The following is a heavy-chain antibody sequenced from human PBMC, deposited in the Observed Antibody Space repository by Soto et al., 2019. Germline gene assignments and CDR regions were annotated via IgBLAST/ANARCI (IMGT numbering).Heavy chain of an antibody. Sequence: LSLTCTVSGGSISSSSYYWGRIRQPPGKGLEWIWSIYYSGSPYYSPSLKSRVAISVVTSKNQFSLKLSSVTAADTAVYYCASLGVWGHYHYYGMDVWGQGTTVTVFS. J-gene: IGHJ6*02. CDR2: IYYSGSP. V-gene: IGHV4-39*01. D-gene: IGHD3-16*01. CDR1: GGSISSSSYY. CDR3: ASLGVWGHYHYYGMDV.